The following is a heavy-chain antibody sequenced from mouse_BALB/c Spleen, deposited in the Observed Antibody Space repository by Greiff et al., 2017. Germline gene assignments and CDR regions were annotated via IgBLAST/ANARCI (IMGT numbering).Heavy chain of an antibody. CDR2: ISYDGSN. Sequence: EVKLMESGPGLVKPSQSLSLTCSVTGYSITSGYYWNWIRQFPGNKLEWMGYISYDGSNNYNPSLKNRISITRDTSKNQFFLKLNSVTTEDTATYYCASRDYYGSSRSLYWYFDVWGAGTTVTVSS. V-gene: IGHV3-6*02. CDR3: ASRDYYGSSRSLYWYFDV. J-gene: IGHJ1*01. CDR1: GYSITSGYY. D-gene: IGHD1-1*01.